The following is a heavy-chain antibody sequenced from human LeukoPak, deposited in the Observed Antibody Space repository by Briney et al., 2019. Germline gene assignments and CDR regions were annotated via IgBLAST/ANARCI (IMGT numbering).Heavy chain of an antibody. V-gene: IGHV3-23*01. CDR2: ISGSGGST. CDR1: GFTFSDYA. D-gene: IGHD4-23*01. CDR3: AKTPYGANSYFDY. Sequence: GGSLRLSCATSGFTFSDYAMSWVRQAPGKGLERVSAISGSGGSTYYADSVKGRFTISRDNSKNTLYLQMNSPRAEDTAAYYCAKTPYGANSYFDYWGQGTLVTVSS. J-gene: IGHJ4*02.